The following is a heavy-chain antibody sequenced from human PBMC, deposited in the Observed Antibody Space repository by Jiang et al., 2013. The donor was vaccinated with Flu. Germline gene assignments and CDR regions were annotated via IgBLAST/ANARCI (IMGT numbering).Heavy chain of an antibody. Sequence: GSGLVKPSETLSLTCTVSGGSISSSSYYWGWIRQPPGKGLEWIGSIYYSGSTYYNPSLKSRVTISVDTSKNQFSLKLSSVTAADTAVYYCARQFYCSGGSCYRLEYNWFDPWGQG. V-gene: IGHV4-39*01. CDR2: IYYSGST. D-gene: IGHD2-15*01. CDR1: GGSISSSSYY. CDR3: ARQFYCSGGSCYRLEYNWFDP. J-gene: IGHJ5*02.